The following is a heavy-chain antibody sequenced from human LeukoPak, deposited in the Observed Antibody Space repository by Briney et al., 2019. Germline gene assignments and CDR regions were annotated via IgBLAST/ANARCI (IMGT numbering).Heavy chain of an antibody. CDR3: ARWSGWYPYYFDY. CDR2: IYYSGST. D-gene: IGHD6-19*01. Sequence: SETLSLTCTVSGGSISSYYWSWIRQPPGKGLEWIGYIYYSGSTNYNPSLKSRVTISVDTSKNQFSLKLSSVTAADTAVYCCARWSGWYPYYFDYWGQGTLVTVSS. J-gene: IGHJ4*02. V-gene: IGHV4-59*01. CDR1: GGSISSYY.